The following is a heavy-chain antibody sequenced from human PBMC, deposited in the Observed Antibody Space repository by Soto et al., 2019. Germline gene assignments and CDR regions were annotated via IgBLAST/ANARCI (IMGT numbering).Heavy chain of an antibody. D-gene: IGHD6-19*01. V-gene: IGHV3-30-3*01. CDR2: ISYDGSNK. Sequence: GGSLRLSCAASGFTFSSYAMHWVRQAPGKGLEWVAVISYDGSNKYYADSVKGRFTISRDNSKNTLYLQMNSLRAEDTAVYYCARDEAVAGKLYGMDVWGQGTTVTVSS. CDR1: GFTFSSYA. J-gene: IGHJ6*02. CDR3: ARDEAVAGKLYGMDV.